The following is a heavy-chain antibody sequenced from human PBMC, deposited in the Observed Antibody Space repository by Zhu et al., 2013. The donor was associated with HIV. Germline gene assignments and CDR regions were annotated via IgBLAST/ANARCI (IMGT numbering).Heavy chain of an antibody. Sequence: QVQLVQSGAEVKKPGSSVKVSCKASGGTFSSYAISWVRQAPGQGLEWMGGIIPIFGTANYAQKFQGRVTITADESTSTAYMELSSLRSEDTAVYYCARRNHQDYYDSSGYLLYWGQGTLVTVSS. CDR1: GGTFSSYA. V-gene: IGHV1-69*12. D-gene: IGHD3-22*01. CDR2: IIPIFGTA. CDR3: ARRNHQDYYDSSGYLLY. J-gene: IGHJ4*02.